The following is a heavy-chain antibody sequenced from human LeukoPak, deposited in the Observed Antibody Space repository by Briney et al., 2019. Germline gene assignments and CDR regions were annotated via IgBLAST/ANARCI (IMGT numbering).Heavy chain of an antibody. CDR3: AKGYGSGFLEWLVWFDP. D-gene: IGHD3-3*01. Sequence: GGSLRLSCAASGFTFDDYAMHWVRQAPGKGLEWVSGISWNSGSIGYADSVKGRFTISRDDSKNTLYLQMNSLRAEDTAVYYCAKGYGSGFLEWLVWFDPWGQGTLVTVSS. V-gene: IGHV3-9*01. CDR1: GFTFDDYA. J-gene: IGHJ5*02. CDR2: ISWNSGSI.